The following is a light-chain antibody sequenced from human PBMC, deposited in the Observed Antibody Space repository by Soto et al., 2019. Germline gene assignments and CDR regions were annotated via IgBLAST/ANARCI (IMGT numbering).Light chain of an antibody. Sequence: EIVLTQSPATQSLSPGERVTLSCRASQSVSSAYLAWYQQKHGQSPRLLIYGASFRATGIPDRFSGSGSGTDFTLTISRLEPEDSAVYYCQQYGGPPWTFGQGTKVEI. CDR2: GAS. CDR3: QQYGGPPWT. V-gene: IGKV3-20*01. CDR1: QSVSSAY. J-gene: IGKJ1*01.